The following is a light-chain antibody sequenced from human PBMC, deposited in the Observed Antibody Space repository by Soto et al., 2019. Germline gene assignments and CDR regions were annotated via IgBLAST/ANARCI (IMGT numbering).Light chain of an antibody. J-gene: IGLJ1*01. V-gene: IGLV2-8*01. CDR1: SSGVGGYKY. CDR2: EVN. Sequence: QSALTQPPCASGSPGQSVTISCTGTSSGVGGYKYVSWYQQHPGKAPKLMIFEVNKRPSGVPDRFSGSKSGNTASLTVSGLQAEDEADYYCSSYAGINNLGVFGTGTKVTVL. CDR3: SSYAGINNLGV.